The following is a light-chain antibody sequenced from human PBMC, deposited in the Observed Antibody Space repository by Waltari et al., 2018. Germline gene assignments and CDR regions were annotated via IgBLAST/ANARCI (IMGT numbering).Light chain of an antibody. Sequence: EIVMTQSPATLSVSPGERATFSCRASQSIADNLAWYQQKPAQAPRLLIYGASTRATGVPARFRGSGSGTEFTLTISSLQSEDVAVYYCQQYNKWPPITFGQGTRLEIK. V-gene: IGKV3-15*01. CDR3: QQYNKWPPIT. J-gene: IGKJ5*01. CDR1: QSIADN. CDR2: GAS.